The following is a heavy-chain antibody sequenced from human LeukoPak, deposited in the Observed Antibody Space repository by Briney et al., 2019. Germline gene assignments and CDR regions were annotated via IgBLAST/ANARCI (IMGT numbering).Heavy chain of an antibody. Sequence: PSETLSLTCTVSGGSISSGSYYWGWIRQPPGKGLEWIGYIYHSGSTYYNPSLKSRVTISVDRSKNQFSLKLSSVTAADTAVYYCARNLLHVVRGAFDIWGQGTMVTVSS. CDR3: ARNLLHVVRGAFDI. V-gene: IGHV4-30-2*01. D-gene: IGHD3-22*01. CDR2: IYHSGST. J-gene: IGHJ3*02. CDR1: GGSISSGSYY.